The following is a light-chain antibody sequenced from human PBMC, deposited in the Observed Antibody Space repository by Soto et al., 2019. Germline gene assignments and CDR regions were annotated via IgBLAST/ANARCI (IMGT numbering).Light chain of an antibody. V-gene: IGLV2-14*01. Sequence: LTQPASVSGSPGQSITISCTGSNSDIGTYNYVSWYQQLPGKAPKLVISEVSNRPSGISGRSSGSKSGNAASLTISGLQAEDEATYYCSSYTSTSTLYVFGPGTKVTVL. CDR3: SSYTSTSTLYV. J-gene: IGLJ1*01. CDR2: EVS. CDR1: NSDIGTYNY.